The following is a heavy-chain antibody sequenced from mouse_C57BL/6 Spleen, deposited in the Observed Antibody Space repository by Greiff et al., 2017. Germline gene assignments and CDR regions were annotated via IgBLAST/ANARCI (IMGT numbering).Heavy chain of an antibody. J-gene: IGHJ4*01. CDR2: IDPSDSYT. Sequence: QVQLQQPGAELVMPGASVKLSCKASGYTFTSYWMHWVKQRPGQGLEWIGEIDPSDSYTNYNQKFKGKSTLTVDKSSSTAYMQLSSLTSEDSAVYYCATARYYAMDYWGQGTSVTVSS. V-gene: IGHV1-69*01. CDR3: ATARYYAMDY. CDR1: GYTFTSYW.